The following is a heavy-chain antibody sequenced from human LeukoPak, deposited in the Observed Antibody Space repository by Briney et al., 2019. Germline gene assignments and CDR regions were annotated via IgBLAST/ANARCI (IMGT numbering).Heavy chain of an antibody. V-gene: IGHV1-8*01. CDR3: ARVTAGGTWTFDI. Sequence: ASVKVSCKASRDTFTINDINWVRQATGQGLEWMGWMNPNSGNTGYAQKFQGRVTMTRNTSISTAYMELTDLGSKDTAVYYCARVTAGGTWTFDIWGQGTTVTVSS. J-gene: IGHJ3*02. CDR1: RDTFTIND. D-gene: IGHD6-13*01. CDR2: MNPNSGNT.